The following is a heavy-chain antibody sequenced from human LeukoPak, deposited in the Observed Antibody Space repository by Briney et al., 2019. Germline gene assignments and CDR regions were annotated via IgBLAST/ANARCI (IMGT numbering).Heavy chain of an antibody. CDR1: GGSISSGGYS. J-gene: IGHJ4*02. Sequence: PSETLSLTCAVSGGSISSGGYSWRWIRQPPGKGLEWIGYIYYSGSAYYNPSLKSRVSISIDTSKNQFSLKLSSVTAADTAVYYCARASGSYVIGWGQGTLVTVSS. CDR2: IYYSGSA. D-gene: IGHD1-26*01. V-gene: IGHV4-30-4*07. CDR3: ARASGSYVIG.